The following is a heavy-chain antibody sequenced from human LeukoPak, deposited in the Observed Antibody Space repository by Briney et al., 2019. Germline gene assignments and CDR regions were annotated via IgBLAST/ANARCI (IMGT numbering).Heavy chain of an antibody. CDR2: INPSGGST. CDR3: ARGRYFDWLSDY. V-gene: IGHV1-46*01. Sequence: ASVKVSCKASGYTFASSYMHWVRQAPGQGLEWMGIINPSGGSTSYAQKFQGRVTMTRDTSTSTVYMELSSLRSEDTAVYYCARGRYFDWLSDYWGQGTLVTVSS. D-gene: IGHD3-9*01. CDR1: GYTFASSY. J-gene: IGHJ4*02.